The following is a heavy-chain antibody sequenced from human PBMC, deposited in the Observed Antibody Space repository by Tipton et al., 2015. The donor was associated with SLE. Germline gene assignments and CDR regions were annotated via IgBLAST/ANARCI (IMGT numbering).Heavy chain of an antibody. D-gene: IGHD3-22*01. CDR1: GGTFSSYA. CDR2: IIPIFGTA. Sequence: QLVQSGPEVKKPGSSVKVSCKASGGTFSSYAISWVRQAPGQGLEWMGGIIPIFGTANYAQKFQGRVTITADESTSTAYMELSSLRSEDTAVYYCARDRRFRYDSSGDFDYWGQGTLVTVSS. J-gene: IGHJ4*02. CDR3: ARDRRFRYDSSGDFDY. V-gene: IGHV1-69*01.